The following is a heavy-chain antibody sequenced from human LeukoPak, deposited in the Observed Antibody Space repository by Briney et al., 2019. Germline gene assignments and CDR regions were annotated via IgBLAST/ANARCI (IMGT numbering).Heavy chain of an antibody. V-gene: IGHV3-74*01. D-gene: IGHD3-3*01. CDR2: INSDGSST. CDR1: GFTFSSYW. CDR3: ARDPGITIFGEDGMDV. J-gene: IGHJ6*02. Sequence: GGSLRLSCAASGFTFSSYWMHWVRQAPGKGLVWVSRINSDGSSTSYADSVKGRFTISRDNAKDTLYLQMNSLRAEDTAVYYCARDPGITIFGEDGMDVWGQGTTVTVSS.